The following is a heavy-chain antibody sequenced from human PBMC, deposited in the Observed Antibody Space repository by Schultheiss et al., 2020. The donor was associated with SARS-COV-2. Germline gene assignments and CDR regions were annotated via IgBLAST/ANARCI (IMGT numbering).Heavy chain of an antibody. D-gene: IGHD2-2*01. V-gene: IGHV5-51*01. CDR1: GDSFTTYW. J-gene: IGHJ5*02. Sequence: GGSLRLSCKGFGDSFTTYWIGWVRQMPGKGLEWMGNIWPDDSDTRYSPSFQGQVTISSDKSINTAYLQWSSLKVSDTAMYYCARHPRGYCDDTSCRCNWFDRWGHGTLVTVAS. CDR3: ARHPRGYCDDTSCRCNWFDR. CDR2: IWPDDSDT.